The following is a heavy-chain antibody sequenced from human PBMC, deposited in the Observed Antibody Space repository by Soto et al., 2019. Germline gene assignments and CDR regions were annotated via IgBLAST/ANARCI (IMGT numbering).Heavy chain of an antibody. Sequence: GASVKVSCKASGYTFINFAIHWVRQAPGQSPEWMGWINAGPGNTKYSQHFQGRVTFIRDTSANTAYMELSSLRSEDTAVYYCARQRDPYCGGDCYSPVDYWGQGTLVTAPQ. D-gene: IGHD2-21*02. V-gene: IGHV1-3*01. CDR1: GYTFINFA. CDR2: INAGPGNT. CDR3: ARQRDPYCGGDCYSPVDY. J-gene: IGHJ4*02.